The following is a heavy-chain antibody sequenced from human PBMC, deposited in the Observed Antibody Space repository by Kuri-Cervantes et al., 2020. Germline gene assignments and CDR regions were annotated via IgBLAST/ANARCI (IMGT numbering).Heavy chain of an antibody. CDR3: ARNLYGDY. CDR1: GFTVSSNY. J-gene: IGHJ4*02. V-gene: IGHV3-53*01. CDR2: IYSGGST. D-gene: IGHD2-8*01. Sequence: ETLSLTCAASGFTVSSNYMSWVRQAPGKGLEWVSVIYSGGSTYYADSAKGRFTISRDNSKNTLYLQMNSLRAEDTAVYYCARNLYGDYWGQGTLVTVSS.